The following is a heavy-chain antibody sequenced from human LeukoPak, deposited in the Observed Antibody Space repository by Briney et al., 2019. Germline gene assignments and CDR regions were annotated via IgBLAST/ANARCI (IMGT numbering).Heavy chain of an antibody. CDR2: LTPNSGVT. Sequence: GAAVKVSCKACGYTLTGHYLHWVRHPPGHALECMGWLTPNSGVTNYAQKFQGRVTMTRDTSINTAYMELHSLTSDDTAMYYCAKDAYSGFSSSYNMDSWGQGTLVTVSS. CDR1: GYTLTGHY. J-gene: IGHJ4*02. V-gene: IGHV1-2*02. D-gene: IGHD5-18*01. CDR3: AKDAYSGFSSSYNMDS.